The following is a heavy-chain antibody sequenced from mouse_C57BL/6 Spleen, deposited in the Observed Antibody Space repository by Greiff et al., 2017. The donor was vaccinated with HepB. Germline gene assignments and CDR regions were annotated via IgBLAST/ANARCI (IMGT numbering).Heavy chain of an antibody. CDR1: GYTFTSYW. Sequence: VQLQQPGAELVKPGASVKLSCKASGYTFTSYWMQWVKQRPGQGLEWIGEIDPSDSYTNYNQKFKGKATLTVDTSSSTAYMQLSSLTSEDSAVYYCANYYGSSYGFAYGGQGTLVTVSA. V-gene: IGHV1-50*01. J-gene: IGHJ3*01. CDR3: ANYYGSSYGFAY. D-gene: IGHD1-1*01. CDR2: IDPSDSYT.